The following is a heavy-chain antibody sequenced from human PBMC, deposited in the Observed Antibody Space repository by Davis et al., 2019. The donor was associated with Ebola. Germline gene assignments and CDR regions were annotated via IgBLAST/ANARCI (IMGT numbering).Heavy chain of an antibody. Sequence: MPSETLSLTCTVSGGSISSSSYYWGWIRQPPGKGLEWIGSIYYSGSTYYNPSLKSRVTISVDTSKNQFSLNLNSVTAADTAVYYCARGRGNGYSGYRRAFDYWGQGTLVTVSS. CDR3: ARGRGNGYSGYRRAFDY. J-gene: IGHJ4*02. CDR1: GGSISSSSYY. CDR2: IYYSGST. D-gene: IGHD5-12*01. V-gene: IGHV4-39*01.